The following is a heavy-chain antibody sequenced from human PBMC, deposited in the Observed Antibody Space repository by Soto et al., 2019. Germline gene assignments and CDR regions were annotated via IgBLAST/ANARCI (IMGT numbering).Heavy chain of an antibody. Sequence: QVQLVESGGGVAQPGRSLRLSCAASGFTFSSYGMHWVRQAPGKGLEWVAVIWYDGSKTYYADSVKGRFTIFRDNSNIPVYLQMNSLSAKDTAVYYCARDVGVVVAELDYWGQGILVTVSS. CDR2: IWYDGSKT. J-gene: IGHJ4*02. CDR1: GFTFSSYG. D-gene: IGHD6-19*01. V-gene: IGHV3-33*01. CDR3: ARDVGVVVAELDY.